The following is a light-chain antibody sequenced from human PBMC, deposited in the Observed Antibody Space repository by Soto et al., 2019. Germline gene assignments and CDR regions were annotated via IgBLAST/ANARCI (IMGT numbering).Light chain of an antibody. CDR3: QQSYSTPLT. V-gene: IGKV1-39*01. CDR2: AAS. CDR1: QSISNY. Sequence: DIQMTQSPSSLSASVGDRVTITCRASQSISNYLNWYQRKPGKAPEFLIYAASSLQSGVPSRFSVSGSGKDFTLTISSLQPDDFATYYCQQSYSTPLTFGGGTNVEMK. J-gene: IGKJ4*01.